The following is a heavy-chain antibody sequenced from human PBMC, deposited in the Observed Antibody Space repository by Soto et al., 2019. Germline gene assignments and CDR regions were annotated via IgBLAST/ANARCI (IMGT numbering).Heavy chain of an antibody. CDR3: AHSFVEMATIWWFAP. Sequence: QITLKESGPTLVKPTQTLTLTCTFSGFSLSTSGVGVGWIRQPPGKALEWLALIYWDDDKRYSPSLKSRLTITKDTSKHQVVLTMTNMDPVDTATYYCAHSFVEMATIWWFAPWGQGTLVTVSS. CDR1: GFSLSTSGVG. D-gene: IGHD5-12*01. CDR2: IYWDDDK. V-gene: IGHV2-5*02. J-gene: IGHJ5*02.